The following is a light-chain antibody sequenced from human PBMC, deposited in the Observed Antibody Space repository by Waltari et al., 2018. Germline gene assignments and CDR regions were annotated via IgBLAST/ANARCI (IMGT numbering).Light chain of an antibody. CDR3: QVWDSSSNQWV. V-gene: IGLV3-21*02. Sequence: SYVLTQPPSVSVAPGETARITCGGNNIESKSVHWYQQKPGQAPVLVLYDDSDRPSGIPGRFSGANSGNTATMTSSRVEAGDEADYYCQVWDSSSNQWVFGGGTKLTVL. J-gene: IGLJ3*02. CDR1: NIESKS. CDR2: DDS.